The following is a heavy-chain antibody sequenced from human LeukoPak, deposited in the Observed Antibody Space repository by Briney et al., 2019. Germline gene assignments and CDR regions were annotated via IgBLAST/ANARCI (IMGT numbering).Heavy chain of an antibody. J-gene: IGHJ5*02. CDR1: GFTFSSYW. D-gene: IGHD6-13*01. CDR3: ASIAAAGPAP. V-gene: IGHV3-7*03. Sequence: GGSLRLSCAASGFTFSSYWMNWARQAPGKGLEWVASINHNGNVNYYVDSVKGRFTISRDNAKNSLYLQMSNLRAEDTAVYFCASIAAAGPAPWGQGTLVTVSS. CDR2: INHNGNVN.